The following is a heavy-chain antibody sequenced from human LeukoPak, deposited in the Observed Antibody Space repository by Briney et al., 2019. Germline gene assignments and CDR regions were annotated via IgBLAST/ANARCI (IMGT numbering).Heavy chain of an antibody. J-gene: IGHJ4*02. V-gene: IGHV1-69*13. Sequence: GASVKVSCKASGGTFSSYAISWVRQAPGQGLEWMGGIIPIFGTANYAQKFQGRVTITADESTSTAYMELSSLRSEDTAVYCCAREGIAARYFDYWGQGTLVTVSS. CDR2: IIPIFGTA. CDR3: AREGIAARYFDY. D-gene: IGHD6-6*01. CDR1: GGTFSSYA.